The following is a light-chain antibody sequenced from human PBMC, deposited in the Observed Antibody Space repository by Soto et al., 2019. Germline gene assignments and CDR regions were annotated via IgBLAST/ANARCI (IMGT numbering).Light chain of an antibody. J-gene: IGLJ1*01. CDR1: NIGSKS. CDR3: QVWDSSSDHYV. V-gene: IGLV3-21*04. Sequence: SYELTQPPSVSVAPGKTARITCGGNNIGSKSVHWYQQKPGQAPVLVMYLDSNRPSGIPERFSGSNSGNTATLTIRRVEAGDEADYYCQVWDSSSDHYVFGTGTKLTVL. CDR2: LDS.